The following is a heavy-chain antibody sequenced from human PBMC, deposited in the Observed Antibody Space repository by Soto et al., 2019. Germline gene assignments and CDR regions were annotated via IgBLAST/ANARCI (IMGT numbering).Heavy chain of an antibody. Sequence: SGPTLVNPTQTVTLTCTFSGFSLTTTGAGVGWIRQPPGKALEWLALIYWDDDKRYSPSLKSRLTITKDTSRNQVVLRTTNMDPVETATYYCAHFRGGPIYFDSWGQGTLVTVPQ. CDR1: GFSLTTTGAG. D-gene: IGHD2-15*01. V-gene: IGHV2-5*02. CDR3: AHFRGGPIYFDS. CDR2: IYWDDDK. J-gene: IGHJ4*02.